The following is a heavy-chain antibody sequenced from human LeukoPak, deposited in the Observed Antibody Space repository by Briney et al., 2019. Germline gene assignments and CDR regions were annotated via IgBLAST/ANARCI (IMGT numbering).Heavy chain of an antibody. J-gene: IGHJ4*02. CDR1: GFTFSSYS. Sequence: GGSLRLSCAASGFTFSSYSMNWVRQAPGKGLEWVAVISYDGSNKYYADSVKGRFTISRDNSKNTLYLQMNSLRAEDTAVYYCAREQLGATEYFDYWGQGTLVTVSS. D-gene: IGHD6-6*01. V-gene: IGHV3-30*03. CDR3: AREQLGATEYFDY. CDR2: ISYDGSNK.